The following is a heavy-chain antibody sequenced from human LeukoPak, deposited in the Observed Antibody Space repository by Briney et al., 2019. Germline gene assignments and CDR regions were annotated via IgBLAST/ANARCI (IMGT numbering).Heavy chain of an antibody. Sequence: PGGSLRLSCAGSGFTFSTYSMNWVRQAPGKGLEWVSSISGSSTYIWYSDSLRGRFTISRDNAKNSLYLQMISLRADDTAVYCGGEERADGFPGVRGGGGVDYYYYMDAWGKGTTVTVSS. CDR1: GFTFSTYS. CDR2: ISGSSTYI. J-gene: IGHJ6*03. CDR3: GEERADGFPGVRGGGGVDYYYYMDA. D-gene: IGHD3-16*01. V-gene: IGHV3-21*01.